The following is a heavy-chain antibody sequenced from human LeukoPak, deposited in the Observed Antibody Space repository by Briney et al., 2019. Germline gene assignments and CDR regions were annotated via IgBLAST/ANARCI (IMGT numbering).Heavy chain of an antibody. V-gene: IGHV1-18*01. CDR1: GYTFTSYG. Sequence: GASVKVSCKASGYTFTSYGISWVRQAPGQGLEWMGWISAYNGNTNYAQKLQGRVTMTTDTSTSTAYMELSSLRSEDTAVYYCARDLNDQLAHPTNKYYYYYMDVWGKGTTVTVSS. CDR2: ISAYNGNT. CDR3: ARDLNDQLAHPTNKYYYYYMDV. D-gene: IGHD1-1*01. J-gene: IGHJ6*03.